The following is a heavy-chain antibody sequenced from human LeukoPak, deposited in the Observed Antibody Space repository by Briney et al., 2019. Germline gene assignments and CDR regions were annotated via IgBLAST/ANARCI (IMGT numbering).Heavy chain of an antibody. V-gene: IGHV3-23*01. CDR2: ISGSGGST. CDR3: ARTSSGWYHWGSFDY. J-gene: IGHJ4*02. Sequence: GGSLRLSCAASGFTFSSYAMSWVRQAPGKGLEWVSAISGSGGSTYYADSVKGRFTISRDNSKNTLYLQMNSLRAEDTAVYYCARTSSGWYHWGSFDYWGQGTLVTVSS. CDR1: GFTFSSYA. D-gene: IGHD6-19*01.